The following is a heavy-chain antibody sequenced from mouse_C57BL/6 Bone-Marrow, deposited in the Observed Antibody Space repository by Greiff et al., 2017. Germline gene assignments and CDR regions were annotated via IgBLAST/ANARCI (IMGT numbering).Heavy chain of an antibody. CDR1: GYTFTSYW. V-gene: IGHV1-69*01. CDR3: APLRGDWYFGV. Sequence: VQLQQPGAELVMPGASVKLSCKASGYTFTSYWMHWVKQRPGQGLEWIGEIDPSDSYTNYNQKFKGKSTLTVDKSSSTAYMQLSSLTSEDSAVYYCAPLRGDWYFGVWGTGTTVTVSA. D-gene: IGHD2-4*01. CDR2: IDPSDSYT. J-gene: IGHJ1*03.